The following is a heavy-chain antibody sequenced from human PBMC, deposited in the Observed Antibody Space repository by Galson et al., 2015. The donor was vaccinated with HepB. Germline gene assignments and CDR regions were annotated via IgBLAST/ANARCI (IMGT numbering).Heavy chain of an antibody. CDR2: IGSKTNSYAT. CDR1: GFTFSGSA. D-gene: IGHD6-13*01. J-gene: IGHJ4*02. Sequence: SLRLSCAASGFTFSGSAMHWVRQASGRGLEWVGRIGSKTNSYATAYAASVKGRFTISRDDSKNTAYMQMNSLKTEDTAVYYCTRLGDLSGYSSLWGQGTLVTVSS. CDR3: TRLGDLSGYSSL. V-gene: IGHV3-73*01.